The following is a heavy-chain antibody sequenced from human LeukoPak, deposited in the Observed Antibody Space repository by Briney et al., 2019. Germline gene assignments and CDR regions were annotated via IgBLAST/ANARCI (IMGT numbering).Heavy chain of an antibody. J-gene: IGHJ4*02. CDR3: AKTGAYSSGWYGRIVVAQRDYYFDY. Sequence: GGSLRLSCAASGFTFSSYAMSWVRQAPGKGLEWVSAISGSGGSTYYVDSVKGRFTISRDNSKNTLYLQMNSLRAEDTAVYYCAKTGAYSSGWYGRIVVAQRDYYFDYWGQGTLVTVSS. V-gene: IGHV3-23*01. CDR1: GFTFSSYA. CDR2: ISGSGGST. D-gene: IGHD6-19*01.